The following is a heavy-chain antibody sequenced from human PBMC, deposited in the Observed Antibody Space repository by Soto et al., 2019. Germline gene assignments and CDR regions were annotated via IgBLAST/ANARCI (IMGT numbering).Heavy chain of an antibody. D-gene: IGHD3-3*01. J-gene: IGHJ4*02. CDR3: ARRSTIFGVVIAAFDY. Sequence: GASVKVSCKASGYTFTRSGISWVRQAPGPGLEWMGWISAYNGNTNYAQKLQGRGTMTTDTSTSTAYMELRSLRSDDTAVYYCARRSTIFGVVIAAFDYWGQGTLVTVSS. CDR2: ISAYNGNT. CDR1: GYTFTRSG. V-gene: IGHV1-18*04.